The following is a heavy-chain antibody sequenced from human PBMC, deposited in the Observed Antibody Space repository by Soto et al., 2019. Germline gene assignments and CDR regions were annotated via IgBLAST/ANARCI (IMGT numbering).Heavy chain of an antibody. CDR1: GFTFSSSA. Sequence: GGSLRLSCAASGFTFSSSAMSWVRQAPGKGLEWVSAISGSGGRTYYADSVKGRFTISRDNSKNTLYLQMNSLRAEDTAVYFCAKETGAGTFTWFDPWGQGTLVTVSS. D-gene: IGHD1-1*01. V-gene: IGHV3-23*01. CDR2: ISGSGGRT. CDR3: AKETGAGTFTWFDP. J-gene: IGHJ5*02.